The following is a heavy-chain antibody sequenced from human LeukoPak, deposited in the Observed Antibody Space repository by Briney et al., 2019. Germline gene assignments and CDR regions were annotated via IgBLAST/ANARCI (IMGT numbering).Heavy chain of an antibody. CDR2: IYYSGST. CDR3: ARGGEWYSSGWYRDNWFDP. V-gene: IGHV4-30-4*01. D-gene: IGHD6-19*01. Sequence: SQTLSLTCTVSGGSISSGDYYWSWIRQPPGKGLEWIGYIYYSGSTYYNPSLKSRVTISVDTSKNQFSLKLSSVTAADTAVYYCARGGEWYSSGWYRDNWFDPWGQGTLVTVSS. J-gene: IGHJ5*02. CDR1: GGSISSGDYY.